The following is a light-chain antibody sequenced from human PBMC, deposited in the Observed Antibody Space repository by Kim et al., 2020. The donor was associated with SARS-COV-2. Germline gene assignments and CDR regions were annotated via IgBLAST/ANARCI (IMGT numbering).Light chain of an antibody. J-gene: IGKJ1*01. CDR3: QHYNNWPPWT. CDR2: GAS. V-gene: IGKV3-15*01. Sequence: EIVMTQSPATLSVSPGERATLSCRASQSVSTSLAWYQQKPGQAPRLLIYGASTRATGIPARFSGSGSGTEFTLNISSLQSEDFAVYYCQHYNNWPPWTFGQGTKVDIK. CDR1: QSVSTS.